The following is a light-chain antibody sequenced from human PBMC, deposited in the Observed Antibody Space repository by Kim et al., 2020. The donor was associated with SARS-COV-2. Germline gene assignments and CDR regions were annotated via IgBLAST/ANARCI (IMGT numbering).Light chain of an antibody. J-gene: IGKJ2*01. CDR3: MQGPHWPPYT. V-gene: IGKV2-30*02. CDR2: KVS. CDR1: QSLVHSDGNTY. Sequence: DVVMTQSPLSLPVTLGQPASISCRSSQSLVHSDGNTYLNWFQQRPGQSPRRLIYKVSNRDSGVPDRFSGSGSGTVFTLKISRVEAGDVGVYYCMQGPHWPPYTFGQGTKLEI.